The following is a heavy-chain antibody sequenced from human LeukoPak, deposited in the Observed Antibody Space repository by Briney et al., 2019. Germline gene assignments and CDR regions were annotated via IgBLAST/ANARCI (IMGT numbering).Heavy chain of an antibody. D-gene: IGHD3-10*01. V-gene: IGHV3-23*01. Sequence: GSLRLSCAASGFSFSSYAMKWVRQAPGKGLEWVSAISGSGGSTYYADSVKGRFTTSRDNSKNTLYLQMNSLRAEDTAVYGSGSYSPGFDYWGQGTLVTVSS. CDR1: GFSFSSYA. J-gene: IGHJ4*02. CDR3: GSYSPGFDY. CDR2: ISGSGGST.